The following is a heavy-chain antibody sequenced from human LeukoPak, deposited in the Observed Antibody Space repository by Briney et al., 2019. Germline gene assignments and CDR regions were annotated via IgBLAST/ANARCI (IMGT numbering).Heavy chain of an antibody. Sequence: SGGSLRLSCAASGFTFSSYAMSWVRQAPGKGLEWVSAISGSGGSTYYADSVKGRFTISRDNSKNTLYLQMSSLRAEDTAVYYCAKGGGFDWLNCYYMDVWGKGTTVIISS. CDR2: ISGSGGST. J-gene: IGHJ6*03. V-gene: IGHV3-23*01. D-gene: IGHD3-9*01. CDR3: AKGGGFDWLNCYYMDV. CDR1: GFTFSSYA.